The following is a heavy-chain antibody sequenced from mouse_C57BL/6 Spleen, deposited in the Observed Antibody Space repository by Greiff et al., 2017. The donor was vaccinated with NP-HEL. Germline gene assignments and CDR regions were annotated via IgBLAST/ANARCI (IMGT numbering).Heavy chain of an antibody. Sequence: QVQLQQSGAELMKPGASVKLSCKATGFTFTGYWIEWVKQRPGHGLEWIGEILPGSGSTNYTEKFKGKATFTADTSSNTAYLQLSSLTTEDSAIYYCASQSWFAYWGQGTLVTVAA. J-gene: IGHJ3*01. CDR3: ASQSWFAY. CDR2: ILPGSGST. V-gene: IGHV1-9*01. CDR1: GFTFTGYW.